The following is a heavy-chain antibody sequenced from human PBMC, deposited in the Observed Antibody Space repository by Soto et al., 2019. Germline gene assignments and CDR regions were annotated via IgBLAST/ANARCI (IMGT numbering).Heavy chain of an antibody. J-gene: IGHJ5*02. Sequence: ASVKVSCNTSGYTFRSYAMHWVRQAPGHSLEWMGWINSGTGQRKYSEKMQGRVSLTTDTSAHTAYMELTRLTSADTAVYYCARADGYNFDTWFDPWGKGTLVTVSS. CDR3: ARADGYNFDTWFDP. V-gene: IGHV1-3*04. CDR2: INSGTGQR. CDR1: GYTFRSYA. D-gene: IGHD1-1*01.